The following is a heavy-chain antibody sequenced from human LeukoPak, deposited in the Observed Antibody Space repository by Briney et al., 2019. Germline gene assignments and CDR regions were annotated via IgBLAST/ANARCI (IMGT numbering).Heavy chain of an antibody. CDR1: GFTFSSYS. V-gene: IGHV3-7*01. D-gene: IGHD5-12*01. J-gene: IGHJ5*02. CDR3: ASGRGSSS. Sequence: GGSLRLSCAASGFTFSSYSMNWVRQAPGKGLEWVANIKPDGSQIYYVDSVKGRFTISRDNAKNSLYLQMNSLRAEDTAVYYCASGRGSSSWGQGTLVTVSS. CDR2: IKPDGSQI.